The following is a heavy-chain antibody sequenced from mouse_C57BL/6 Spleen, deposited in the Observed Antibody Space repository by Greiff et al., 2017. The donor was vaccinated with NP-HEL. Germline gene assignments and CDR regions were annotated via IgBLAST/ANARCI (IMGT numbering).Heavy chain of an antibody. CDR3: ARDSSGYVSWFAY. CDR2: INPNNGGT. J-gene: IGHJ3*01. CDR1: GYTFTDYN. Sequence: VHVKQSGPELVKPGASVKMSCKASGYTFTDYNMHWVKQSHGKSLEWIGYINPNNGGTSYNQKFKGKATLTVNKSSSTAYMELRSLTSEDSAVYYCARDSSGYVSWFAYWGQGTLVTVSA. D-gene: IGHD3-2*02. V-gene: IGHV1-22*01.